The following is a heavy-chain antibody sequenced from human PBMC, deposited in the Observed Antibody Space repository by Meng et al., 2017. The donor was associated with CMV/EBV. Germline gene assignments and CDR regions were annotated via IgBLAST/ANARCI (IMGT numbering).Heavy chain of an antibody. V-gene: IGHV3-66*02. CDR1: GFTVSSSY. CDR2: IYSGGST. J-gene: IGHJ4*02. CDR3: ARGGVYYDFWSGYYYYFDY. Sequence: GESLKISCAASGFTVSSSYMSWVRQAPGKGLEWVSVIYSGGSTYYADSVEGRFTISRDNSKNTLYLQMNSLRAEDTAVYYCARGGVYYDFWSGYYYYFDYWGQGTLVTVSS. D-gene: IGHD3-3*01.